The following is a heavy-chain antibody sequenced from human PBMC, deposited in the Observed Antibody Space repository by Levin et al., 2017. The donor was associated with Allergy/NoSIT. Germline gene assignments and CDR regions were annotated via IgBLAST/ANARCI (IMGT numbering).Heavy chain of an antibody. Sequence: SCAASGFTFSTYGMIWVRQAPGKGLEWISYISSRRTTIYYADSVKGRFTISRDDAKNTLSLQMSSLRAEDTAVYYCARDEEAYGDAFDIWGQGTRVTVSS. J-gene: IGHJ3*02. V-gene: IGHV3-48*01. CDR2: ISSRRTTI. CDR1: GFTFSTYG. CDR3: ARDEEAYGDAFDI. D-gene: IGHD2-8*01.